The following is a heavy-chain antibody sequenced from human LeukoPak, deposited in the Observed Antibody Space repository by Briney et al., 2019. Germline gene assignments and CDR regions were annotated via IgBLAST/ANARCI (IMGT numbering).Heavy chain of an antibody. J-gene: IGHJ2*01. Sequence: GGSLRLSCAASGFTFDDYAMHWVRQAPGKGLEWVSSISWNIGSMGYADSVTGRFTISRDNAKNSLYLQMNSLRPEDTALYYCAKDSGSGTYYSYGYFDLWGRGTLVTVSS. CDR1: GFTFDDYA. D-gene: IGHD3-10*01. CDR2: ISWNIGSM. CDR3: AKDSGSGTYYSYGYFDL. V-gene: IGHV3-9*01.